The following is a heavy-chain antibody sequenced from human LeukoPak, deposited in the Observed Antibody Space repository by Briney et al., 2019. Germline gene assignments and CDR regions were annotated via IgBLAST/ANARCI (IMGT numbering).Heavy chain of an antibody. J-gene: IGHJ4*02. CDR1: GFTFSSYA. D-gene: IGHD1-26*01. V-gene: IGHV3-30*01. Sequence: GRSLRLSCAASGFTFSSYATHWVRQAPGKGLEWVAVISYDGSNKYYADSVKGRFTISRDNSKNTLYLQMNSLRAEDTAVYYCARDGGYSGSYRHYWGQGTLVTVSS. CDR3: ARDGGYSGSYRHY. CDR2: ISYDGSNK.